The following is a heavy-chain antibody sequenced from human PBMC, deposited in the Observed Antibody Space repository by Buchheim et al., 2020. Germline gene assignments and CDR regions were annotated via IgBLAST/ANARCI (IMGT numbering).Heavy chain of an antibody. Sequence: EVQLLESGGGLVQPGGSLRLSCAASGFTFSSYAMSWVRQAPGKGLEWVSAISGSGGSTYYADSGKGRFTISRDNSKNTLYLQMNSLRAEDTAVYYCAKATLYYYGSGSYYNDYWGQGTL. CDR1: GFTFSSYA. D-gene: IGHD3-10*01. J-gene: IGHJ4*02. CDR2: ISGSGGST. CDR3: AKATLYYYGSGSYYNDY. V-gene: IGHV3-23*01.